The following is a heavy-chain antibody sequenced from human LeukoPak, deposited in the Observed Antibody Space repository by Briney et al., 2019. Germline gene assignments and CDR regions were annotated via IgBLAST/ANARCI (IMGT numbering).Heavy chain of an antibody. J-gene: IGHJ4*02. V-gene: IGHV3-64D*06. CDR2: ISSNGGST. CDR1: GFTFSSYA. CDR3: VKDGSGSYYTYYFDY. D-gene: IGHD3-10*01. Sequence: PGGSLRLSCAASGFTFSSYAMHWVRQAPGKGLEYVSAISSNGGSTYYADSVKGRFTISRDNSKNTLYLQMSSLRTEDTAVYYCVKDGSGSYYTYYFDYWGQGTLVTVSS.